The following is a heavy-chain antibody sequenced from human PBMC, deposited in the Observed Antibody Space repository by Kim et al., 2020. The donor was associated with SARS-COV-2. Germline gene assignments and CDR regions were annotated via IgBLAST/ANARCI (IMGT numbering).Heavy chain of an antibody. D-gene: IGHD4-17*01. Sequence: GSPSNAQKFQGRGTMTRDTSTSTVYMELSSLRSEDTAVYYCAREDYETYYWGQGTLVTVSS. CDR2: GSP. V-gene: IGHV1-46*01. J-gene: IGHJ4*02. CDR3: AREDYETYY.